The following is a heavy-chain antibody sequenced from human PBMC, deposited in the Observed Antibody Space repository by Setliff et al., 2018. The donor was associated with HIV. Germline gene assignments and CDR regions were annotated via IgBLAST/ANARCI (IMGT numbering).Heavy chain of an antibody. CDR2: ISWNSGVI. Sequence: GGSLRLSCAASGFIFDDYAMHWVRQAPGKGLEWVSGISWNSGVIGYADAVKGRFTITRDNAKNSLYLQMNSLRTEDTGVYYCTKPTTVVTSYYFDSWGQGTQVTVSS. V-gene: IGHV3-9*01. CDR3: TKPTTVVTSYYFDS. CDR1: GFIFDDYA. D-gene: IGHD4-17*01. J-gene: IGHJ4*02.